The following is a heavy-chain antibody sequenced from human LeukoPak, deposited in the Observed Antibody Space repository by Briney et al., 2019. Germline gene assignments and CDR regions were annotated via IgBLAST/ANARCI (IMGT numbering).Heavy chain of an antibody. CDR3: ARDGDYWAFDI. D-gene: IGHD4-17*01. Sequence: GASVKVSCKASGYTFSGYYLHWVRQAPGQGLEWMGWINPNSGGTNSAQKFQGRVTMTRDTSIITAYMELSSLRSEDTAVYYCARDGDYWAFDIWGQGTMVTVSS. V-gene: IGHV1-2*02. CDR1: GYTFSGYY. CDR2: INPNSGGT. J-gene: IGHJ3*02.